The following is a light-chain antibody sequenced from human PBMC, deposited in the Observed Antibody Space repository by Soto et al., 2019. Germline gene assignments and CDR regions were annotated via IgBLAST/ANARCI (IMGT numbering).Light chain of an antibody. CDR3: EVWDDSLNGVV. Sequence: QSVLTQPPSASETPGQTVTISCSGSSSNIGSNTVNWYQQVPGTAPKLLRYANHYRPSGLPDRFSGFKSGTSVSLAISGLQSEDECDYFCEVWDDSLNGVVFGGGTKLPVI. V-gene: IGLV1-44*01. CDR2: ANH. J-gene: IGLJ2*01. CDR1: SSNIGSNT.